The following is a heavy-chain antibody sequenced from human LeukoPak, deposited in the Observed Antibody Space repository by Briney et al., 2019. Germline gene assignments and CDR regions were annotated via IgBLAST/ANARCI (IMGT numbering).Heavy chain of an antibody. CDR1: GFTFSDYA. V-gene: IGHV3-23*01. CDR2: ISGSGGST. D-gene: IGHD3-10*01. Sequence: GGSLRLSCATSGFTFSDYAMSWVRQAPGKGLEWVSTISGSGGSTDYADSVKGRFTISRDNSKNTVYLQMNSLRAEDTAVYHCAKPGGLSLFYHYGSGTSYLDYWGQGTPVTVSS. CDR3: AKPGGLSLFYHYGSGTSYLDY. J-gene: IGHJ4*02.